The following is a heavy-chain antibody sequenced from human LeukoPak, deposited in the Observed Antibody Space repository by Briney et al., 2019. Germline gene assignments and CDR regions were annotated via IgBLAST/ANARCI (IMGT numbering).Heavy chain of an antibody. D-gene: IGHD6-6*01. CDR2: IRYDGSNK. V-gene: IGHV3-30*02. CDR3: AKDRVAARPDPYYFDY. J-gene: IGHJ4*02. CDR1: GFTFSSYG. Sequence: GGSLRLSCAASGFTFSSYGMHWVRQAPGKGLEWVAFIRYDGSNKYYADSVKGRFTISRDNSKNTLYLQMNSLRAEDTAVYYCAKDRVAARPDPYYFDYWGQGTLVTVSS.